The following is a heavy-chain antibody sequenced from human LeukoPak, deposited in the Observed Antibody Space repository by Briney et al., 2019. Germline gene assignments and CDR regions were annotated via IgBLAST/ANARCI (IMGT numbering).Heavy chain of an antibody. V-gene: IGHV3-23*01. J-gene: IGHJ4*02. CDR3: AKISSVWFLNY. CDR2: ISGSGRGGST. D-gene: IGHD3-10*01. Sequence: GGSLRLSCAASGFTFSTYAMSWVRQAPGKGLEWVSGISGSGRGGSTYYADSVKGRFTISRDNSKNTLYLQMNSLRAEDTAVYYCAKISSVWFLNYWGQGTLVTVSS. CDR1: GFTFSTYA.